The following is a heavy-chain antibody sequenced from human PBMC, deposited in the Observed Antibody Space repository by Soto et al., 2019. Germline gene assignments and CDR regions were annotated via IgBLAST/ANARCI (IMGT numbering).Heavy chain of an antibody. Sequence: GGSLRLSCAASGFTFSSYGMHWVRQAPGKGLEWVAVIWYDGSNKYYADSVKGRFTISRDNSKNTLYLQMNSLRAEDTAVYYCARHKVGAQPVDYWGQGTLVTVSS. V-gene: IGHV3-33*01. CDR2: IWYDGSNK. CDR1: GFTFSSYG. D-gene: IGHD1-26*01. J-gene: IGHJ4*02. CDR3: ARHKVGAQPVDY.